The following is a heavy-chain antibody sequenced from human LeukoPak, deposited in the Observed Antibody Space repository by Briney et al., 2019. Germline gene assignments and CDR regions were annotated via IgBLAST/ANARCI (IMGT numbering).Heavy chain of an antibody. CDR2: ISYDGSNK. CDR3: ASMGAPSSSWYWFDY. D-gene: IGHD6-13*01. J-gene: IGHJ4*02. Sequence: PGGSLRLSCAASGFTFSSYAMHWVRQAPGKGLEWVAVISYDGSNKYYADSVKGRFTISRDNSKNTLYLQMNSLRAEDTAVYYCASMGAPSSSWYWFDYWGQGTLVTVSS. CDR1: GFTFSSYA. V-gene: IGHV3-30-3*01.